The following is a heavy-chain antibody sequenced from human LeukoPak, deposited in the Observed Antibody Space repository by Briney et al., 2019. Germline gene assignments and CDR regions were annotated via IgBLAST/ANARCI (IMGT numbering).Heavy chain of an antibody. D-gene: IGHD3-22*01. V-gene: IGHV3-23*01. CDR2: ISGSGGST. Sequence: GGSLRLSCAASGFTFSSYAMSWVRQAPGKGLEWVSAISGSGGSTYYADSVKGRFTISRDNAKNTLYLQMNSLRAEDTAVYYCARVLSGSWDWFDPWGQGTLVTVSS. J-gene: IGHJ5*02. CDR3: ARVLSGSWDWFDP. CDR1: GFTFSSYA.